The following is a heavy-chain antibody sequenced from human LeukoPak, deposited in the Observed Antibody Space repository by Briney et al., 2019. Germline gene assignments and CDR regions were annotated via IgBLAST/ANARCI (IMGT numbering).Heavy chain of an antibody. J-gene: IGHJ4*02. D-gene: IGHD1-26*01. CDR3: ARERGSYYTN. V-gene: IGHV1-69*13. CDR1: RGTFSSYA. Sequence: SVKVSCTASRGTFSSYAISWVRQAPGQGLEWMGGIIPIFGTANYAQKFQGRVTITADESTSTAYMELSSLRSEDTAVYYCARERGSYYTNWGQGTLVTVSS. CDR2: IIPIFGTA.